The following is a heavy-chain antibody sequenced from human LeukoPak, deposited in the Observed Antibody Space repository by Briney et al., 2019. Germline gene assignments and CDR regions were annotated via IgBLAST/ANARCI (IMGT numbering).Heavy chain of an antibody. CDR3: ARDVGPRGNSFDY. D-gene: IGHD4-23*01. J-gene: IGHJ4*02. V-gene: IGHV3-21*01. CDR2: ISSDSRYI. CDR1: GFTFSHYS. Sequence: PGGSLRLSCAASGFTFSHYSMNWVRQAPGKGLEGVSSISSDSRYIYYADSLKGRFTISRDNSKNPLYLQMNSLRADDTAVYYCARDVGPRGNSFDYWGQGTLVTVSS.